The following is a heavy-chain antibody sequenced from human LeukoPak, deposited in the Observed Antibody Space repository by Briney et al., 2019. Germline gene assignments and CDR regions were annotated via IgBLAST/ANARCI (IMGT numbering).Heavy chain of an antibody. CDR1: GGSFSGYY. CDR2: IYTSGST. D-gene: IGHD3-22*01. Sequence: SETLSLTCAVYGGSFSGYYWSWIRQPPGKGLEWIGYIYTSGSTDYNPSLKSRVTISVDTSKNQFSLKLSSVTAADTAVYYCASSRNYYYDRSGYHGGTQYYFDYWGQGTLVTVSS. V-gene: IGHV4-4*09. CDR3: ASSRNYYYDRSGYHGGTQYYFDY. J-gene: IGHJ4*02.